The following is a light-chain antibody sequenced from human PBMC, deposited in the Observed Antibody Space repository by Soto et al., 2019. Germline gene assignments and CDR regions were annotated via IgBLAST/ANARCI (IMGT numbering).Light chain of an antibody. V-gene: IGLV2-23*01. CDR3: CSYGRSVV. CDR1: SNDVGTYNL. CDR2: EAS. J-gene: IGLJ2*01. Sequence: QSALTQPASVSGSPGQSITISCTGISNDVGTYNLVSWYQHHPGKAPKLIIYEASKRPSGVPNRFSGSKSGNPASLTISGLHAEDEADYSCCSYGRSVVFGGGTKLTVL.